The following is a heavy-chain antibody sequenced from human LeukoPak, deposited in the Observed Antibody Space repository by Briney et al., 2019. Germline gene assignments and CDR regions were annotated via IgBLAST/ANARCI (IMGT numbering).Heavy chain of an antibody. CDR2: INSDGSST. J-gene: IGHJ4*02. Sequence: PGGSLRLSCAASGFTFSSYWMHWVRQAPGKGLVWVSRINSDGSSTSYADSVKGRFTISRDNAKNTLYLQTNSLRAEDTAVYYCASDLEMALIDYWGQGTLVTVSS. D-gene: IGHD5-24*01. CDR1: GFTFSSYW. V-gene: IGHV3-74*01. CDR3: ASDLEMALIDY.